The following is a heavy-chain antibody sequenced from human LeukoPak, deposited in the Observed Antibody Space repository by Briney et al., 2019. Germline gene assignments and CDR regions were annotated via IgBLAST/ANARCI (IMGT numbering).Heavy chain of an antibody. D-gene: IGHD2-21*01. CDR2: ISAYNGNT. CDR1: GYTFTSYG. CDR3: ARSSSVTIPGYYFDY. Sequence: ASVKVSCKASGYTFTSYGISWVRQAPGQGLEWMGWISAYNGNTNYAQKLQGRVTMTTDTSTSTAYMELRSLRSDDTAVYYCARSSSVTIPGYYFDYWGQGTLDTVSS. J-gene: IGHJ4*02. V-gene: IGHV1-18*01.